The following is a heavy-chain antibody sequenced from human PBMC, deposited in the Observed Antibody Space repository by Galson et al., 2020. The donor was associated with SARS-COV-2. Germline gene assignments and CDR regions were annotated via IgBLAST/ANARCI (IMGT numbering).Heavy chain of an antibody. J-gene: IGHJ4*02. V-gene: IGHV3-33*01. D-gene: IGHD6-6*01. CDR2: IWYDGRNK. Sequence: PGGSLRLSCAVSGFTFSDCAMHWVRQAPGKGLEWVEVIWYDGRNKYYADSVKGRFTISRDNSKNTLYLQMNSLRAEDTAVYYCAREGGSGIVAAPVDYWGQGTLVTVSS. CDR1: GFTFSDCA. CDR3: AREGGSGIVAAPVDY.